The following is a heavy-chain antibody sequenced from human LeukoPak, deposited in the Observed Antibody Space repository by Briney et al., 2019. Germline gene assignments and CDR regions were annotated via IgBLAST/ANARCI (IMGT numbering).Heavy chain of an antibody. J-gene: IGHJ5*02. CDR2: INPIIGIT. V-gene: IGHV1-69*04. D-gene: IGHD5-12*01. CDR1: GDTFSSYA. CDR3: AREVKSGDDRLNWFDP. Sequence: SVKVSCKASGDTFSSYAISWVRQAPGQGLEWMGRINPIIGITNYAQTLQGSVSITAEKSTSTAYMELRSPRSADTAVYYCAREVKSGDDRLNWFDPGGEETLVTVSS.